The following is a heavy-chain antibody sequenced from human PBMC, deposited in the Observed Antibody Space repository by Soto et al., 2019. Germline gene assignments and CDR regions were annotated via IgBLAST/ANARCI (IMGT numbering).Heavy chain of an antibody. CDR3: AKGDILTG. D-gene: IGHD3-9*01. CDR2: ISYDGSNK. CDR1: VFTFISYG. J-gene: IGHJ4*02. Sequence: PGWSLRLSCASSVFTFISYGMHWVRQAPGKGLEWVAVISYDGSNKYYADSVEGRFTISRDNSKNTLYLQMNSLRAEDTAVYYCAKGDILTGWGQGTLVTVSS. V-gene: IGHV3-30*18.